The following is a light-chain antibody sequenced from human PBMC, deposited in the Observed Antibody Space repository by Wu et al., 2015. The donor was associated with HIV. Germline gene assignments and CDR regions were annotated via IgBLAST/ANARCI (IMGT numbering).Light chain of an antibody. CDR3: QQYFSFPYT. V-gene: IGKV1-NL1*01. CDR1: QDIISS. CDR2: AAS. J-gene: IGKJ2*01. Sequence: DIQMTQSPPSLSTSVGDRVTITCRASQDIISSLAWYQQKPGKAPKPLLNAASRLQSGVPSRFRGSGSGTGYTLTIINLQPEDFATYYCQQYFSFPYTFGQGTKLEIK.